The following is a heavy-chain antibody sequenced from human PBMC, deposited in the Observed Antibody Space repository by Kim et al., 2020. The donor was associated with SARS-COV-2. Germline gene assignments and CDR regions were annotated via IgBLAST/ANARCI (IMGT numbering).Heavy chain of an antibody. CDR3: ARVSRYTGYCSSTSCYGDYYYGMDV. CDR2: IIPIFGTA. V-gene: IGHV1-69*13. CDR1: GGTFSSYA. D-gene: IGHD2-2*01. Sequence: SVKVSCKASGGTFSSYAISWVRQAPGQGLEWMGGIIPIFGTANYAQKFQGRVTITADESTSTAYMELSSLRSEDTAVYYCARVSRYTGYCSSTSCYGDYYYGMDVWGQGTTVTVSS. J-gene: IGHJ6*02.